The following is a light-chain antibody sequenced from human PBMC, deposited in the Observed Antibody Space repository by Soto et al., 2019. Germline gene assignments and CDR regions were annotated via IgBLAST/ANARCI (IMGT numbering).Light chain of an antibody. CDR2: EAS. Sequence: EVMLTQSPATLSLSLVDRATLSCRASQGISDYLAWYQQKPGQAPRLLIYEASKRATGIPARFSGSGSGTDFTLTISSLQSEDFAVYYCQQYNNWPPITFGQGTRLEIK. V-gene: IGKV3-11*01. CDR3: QQYNNWPPIT. J-gene: IGKJ5*01. CDR1: QGISDY.